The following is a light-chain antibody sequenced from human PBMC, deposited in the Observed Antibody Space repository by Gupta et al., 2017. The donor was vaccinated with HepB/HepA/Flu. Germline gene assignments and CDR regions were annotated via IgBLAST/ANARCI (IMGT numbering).Light chain of an antibody. CDR1: QSVSSSY. CDR2: GVS. J-gene: IGKJ1*01. CDR3: RQYGRSPWT. Sequence: EIVLTQSPGTLSLSPGERATLSCRASQSVSSSYLAWYQQKPGQAPRLLIYGVSSRATGIPDRFSGSGSGTDFTLTISRLEPEDFAVYYCRQYGRSPWTFGQGTKVEIK. V-gene: IGKV3-20*01.